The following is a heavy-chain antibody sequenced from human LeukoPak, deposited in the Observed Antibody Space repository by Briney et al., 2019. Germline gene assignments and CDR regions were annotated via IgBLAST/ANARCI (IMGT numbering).Heavy chain of an antibody. CDR1: GGSISSGGYY. CDR2: IYYSGST. D-gene: IGHD5-12*01. V-gene: IGHV4-30-4*08. J-gene: IGHJ4*02. CDR3: ARAVPLRLRPTFFDY. Sequence: PSETLSLTCTVSGGSISSGGYYWSWIRQPPGKGLEWIGYIYYSGSTYYNPSLKSRVTISVDTSKNQFSLKLSSVTAADTAVYYCARAVPLRLRPTFFDYWGQGTLVTVSS.